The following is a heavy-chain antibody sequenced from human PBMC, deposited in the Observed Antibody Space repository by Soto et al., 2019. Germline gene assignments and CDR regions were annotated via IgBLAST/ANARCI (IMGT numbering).Heavy chain of an antibody. D-gene: IGHD6-13*01. CDR3: ASGAIRWYPYFFDS. CDR2: IIPYYNTL. J-gene: IGHJ4*02. V-gene: IGHV1-69*01. Sequence: QAQVVQSGAEVRKPGSSVKLSCKASEGTFNSYAIAWVRQAPGQGLEWMGGIIPYYNTLNYAQKFQDRVRITADDSTNTVDMELSSLRSDDTAVYFCASGAIRWYPYFFDSWAQGTLVTVSS. CDR1: EGTFNSYA.